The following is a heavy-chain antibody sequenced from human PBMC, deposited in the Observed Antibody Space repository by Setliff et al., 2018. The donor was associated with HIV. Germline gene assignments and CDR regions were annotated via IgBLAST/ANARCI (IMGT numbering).Heavy chain of an antibody. V-gene: IGHV4-4*09. CDR2: IYASGVT. Sequence: SETLSLTCTVSGGSISSHYWSWIRQSPKTGLEWIGYIYASGVTSYNPSLKSRVTISIDTSKNQFSLNLRSVSAADTAVYYCASTPWEFGKVVDSWGQGTLVTVSS. CDR3: ASTPWEFGKVVDS. J-gene: IGHJ4*02. D-gene: IGHD1-26*01. CDR1: GGSISSHY.